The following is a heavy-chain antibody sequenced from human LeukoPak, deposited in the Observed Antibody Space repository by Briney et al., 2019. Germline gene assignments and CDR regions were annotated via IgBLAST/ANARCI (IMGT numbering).Heavy chain of an antibody. Sequence: SGTLSLTCAVYGGSFSGYYWSWIRQPPGKGLEWIGEINHSGSTNYNPSLKSRVTISVDTSKNQFSLKLSSVTAADTAVYYCARGLRYFDWLYGYWGQGTLVTVSS. CDR2: INHSGST. J-gene: IGHJ4*02. CDR1: GGSFSGYY. V-gene: IGHV4-34*01. D-gene: IGHD3-9*01. CDR3: ARGLRYFDWLYGY.